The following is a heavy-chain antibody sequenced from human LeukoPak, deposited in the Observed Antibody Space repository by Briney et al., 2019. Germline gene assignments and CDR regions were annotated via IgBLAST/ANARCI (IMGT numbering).Heavy chain of an antibody. Sequence: PSETLSLTCTVSGGSISSYYWSWIRQPPGKGLEWIGYIYYSGSTNYNPSLKSRVTISVDTSKNQFSLKLSFVTAADTAVYYCARGRGRTYYDILTGYQEYNWFDPWGQGTLVTVSS. CDR2: IYYSGST. D-gene: IGHD3-9*01. V-gene: IGHV4-59*01. CDR1: GGSISSYY. CDR3: ARGRGRTYYDILTGYQEYNWFDP. J-gene: IGHJ5*02.